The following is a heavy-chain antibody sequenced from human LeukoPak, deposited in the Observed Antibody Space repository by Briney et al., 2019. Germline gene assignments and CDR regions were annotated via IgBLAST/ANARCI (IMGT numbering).Heavy chain of an antibody. D-gene: IGHD3-22*01. CDR1: RFTFSSYW. Sequence: PGGSLRLSCAASRFTFSSYWMTWVRQAPGKGLEWVSYISSGGSTKYYADSVKGRFTISRDNSKNTLYLQMNSLRAEDTAVYYCARDRSRGLDYWGQGTLVTVSS. V-gene: IGHV3-48*01. J-gene: IGHJ4*02. CDR2: ISSGGSTK. CDR3: ARDRSRGLDY.